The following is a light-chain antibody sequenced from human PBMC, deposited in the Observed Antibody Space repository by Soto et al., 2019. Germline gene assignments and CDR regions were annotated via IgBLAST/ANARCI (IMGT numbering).Light chain of an antibody. Sequence: SGLTQPASVSGSPAQSFAYSYNKTSSDVGSYNTVSWYQQYPGKAPKLMIHDVNNRPSGISDRFSGSKSGNTASLTISGLQAEDEADYYCSSFTSSTSYVVGTGTKVTV. J-gene: IGLJ1*01. CDR1: SSDVGSYNT. V-gene: IGLV2-14*03. CDR3: SSFTSSTSYV. CDR2: DVN.